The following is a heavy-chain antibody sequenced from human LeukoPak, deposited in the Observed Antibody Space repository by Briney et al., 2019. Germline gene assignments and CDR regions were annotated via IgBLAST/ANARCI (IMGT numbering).Heavy chain of an antibody. D-gene: IGHD6-13*01. V-gene: IGHV1-46*01. Sequence: ASVKVSCKASGYTFTSYYMHWVRQAPGQGLEWMGIINPSGGSTSYAQKFQGRVTITADESTSTAYMELNSLRSEDTAVYYCARAIRNSSSWPTLNWFDPWGQGTLVTVSS. J-gene: IGHJ5*02. CDR1: GYTFTSYY. CDR2: INPSGGST. CDR3: ARAIRNSSSWPTLNWFDP.